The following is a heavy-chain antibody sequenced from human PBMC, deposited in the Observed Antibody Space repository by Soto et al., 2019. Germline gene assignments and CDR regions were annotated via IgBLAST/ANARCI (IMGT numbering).Heavy chain of an antibody. V-gene: IGHV3-73*02. Sequence: EVQLVESGGGLVQPGGSLKLSCAASGFTFSGAAIHWVRQASGKGLEWVGRIRNKTKNYATAYAASLKGRFTISRDDSKNTAFLQMNSLKIEDTAVYFCTVLDYWGQGTLVTVSS. CDR1: GFTFSGAA. D-gene: IGHD2-8*01. CDR2: IRNKTKNYAT. CDR3: TVLDY. J-gene: IGHJ4*02.